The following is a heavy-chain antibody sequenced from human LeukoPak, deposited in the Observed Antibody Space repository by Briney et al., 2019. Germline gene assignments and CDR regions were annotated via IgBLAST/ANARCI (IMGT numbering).Heavy chain of an antibody. Sequence: GESLKISCKGSGFSFTSYWIGWVRQMPGKGLEWMGIIYPGDSDTRYSPSFQGQVTISADKSISTAYLQWSSLKASDTAMYYCARRGYSGWPGLRDWFDPWGQGTLVTVSS. CDR3: ARRGYSGWPGLRDWFDP. J-gene: IGHJ5*02. CDR2: IYPGDSDT. V-gene: IGHV5-51*01. D-gene: IGHD5-12*01. CDR1: GFSFTSYW.